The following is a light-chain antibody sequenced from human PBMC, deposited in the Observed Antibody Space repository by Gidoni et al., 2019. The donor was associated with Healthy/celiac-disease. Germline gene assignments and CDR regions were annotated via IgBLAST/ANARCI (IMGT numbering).Light chain of an antibody. V-gene: IGKV3-20*01. J-gene: IGKJ2*01. CDR2: GAS. CDR1: QSVSSSY. Sequence: ETVLTHSPGTLSLSPGERATLSCRPSQSVSSSYLAWYQQKPGQAPRLLIYGASSRATGIPDRFSGSGSGTDFTLTISRLEPEDFAVYYCQQYGSSPLYTFGQGTKLEIK. CDR3: QQYGSSPLYT.